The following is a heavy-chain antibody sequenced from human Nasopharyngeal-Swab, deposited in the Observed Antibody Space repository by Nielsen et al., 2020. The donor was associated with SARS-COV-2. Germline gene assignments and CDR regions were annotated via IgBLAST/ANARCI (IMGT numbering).Heavy chain of an antibody. CDR3: ARDLSSSSRVFDY. CDR1: GFTFSSYS. V-gene: IGHV3-21*01. CDR2: ISSSSSYI. Sequence: GESLKISCAASGFTFSSYSMNRVRQAPGKGLEWVSSISSSSSYIYYADSVKGRFTISRDNAKNSLYLQMNSLRAEDTAVYYCARDLSSSSRVFDYWGQGTLVTVSS. J-gene: IGHJ4*02. D-gene: IGHD6-13*01.